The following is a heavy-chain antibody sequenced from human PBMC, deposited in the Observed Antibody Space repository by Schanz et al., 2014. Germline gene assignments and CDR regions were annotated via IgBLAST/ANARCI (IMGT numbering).Heavy chain of an antibody. V-gene: IGHV3-74*02. CDR3: ARGSSSWPQSFDY. CDR2: INRDGDLT. D-gene: IGHD6-13*01. J-gene: IGHJ4*02. CDR1: GFTFDNYA. Sequence: EVQLVESGGGLVQPGRSLRLSCAASGFTFDNYAMHWVRQAPGKGLVWVSRINRDGDLTTYADSVRGRFTISRDNAKNTLYLQMNSLRAEDTAVYYCARGSSSWPQSFDYWGQGTLVTVSS.